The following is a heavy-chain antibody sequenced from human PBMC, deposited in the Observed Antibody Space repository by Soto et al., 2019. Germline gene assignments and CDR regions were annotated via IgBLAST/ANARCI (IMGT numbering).Heavy chain of an antibody. CDR3: ARDNIVVVAPDYYYVMDV. Sequence: ASVKVSCKASGYTFTSYYMHWVRQAPGQGLEWMGIINPSGGSTSYAQKFQGRVTMTRDTSTSTVYMELSSLRSEDTAVYYCARDNIVVVAPDYYYVMDVWGQGTTVTVSS. CDR2: INPSGGST. V-gene: IGHV1-46*01. D-gene: IGHD2-15*01. J-gene: IGHJ6*02. CDR1: GYTFTSYY.